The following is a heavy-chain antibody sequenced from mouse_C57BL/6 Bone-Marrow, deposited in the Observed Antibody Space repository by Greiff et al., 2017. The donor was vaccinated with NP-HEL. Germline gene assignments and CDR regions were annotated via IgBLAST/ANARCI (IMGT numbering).Heavy chain of an antibody. CDR2: IRNKANGYTT. CDR3: ARSIYDDYADDPFYAMDY. Sequence: DVHLVESGGGLVQPGGSLSLSCAASGFTFTNYYMSWVRQPPGKALEWLVFIRNKANGYTTEYSASVKGRFTISRDKSQSILYLQMNALRTEDSATYYCARSIYDDYADDPFYAMDYWGQGTSITVSS. D-gene: IGHD2-4*01. V-gene: IGHV7-3*01. CDR1: GFTFTNYY. J-gene: IGHJ4*01.